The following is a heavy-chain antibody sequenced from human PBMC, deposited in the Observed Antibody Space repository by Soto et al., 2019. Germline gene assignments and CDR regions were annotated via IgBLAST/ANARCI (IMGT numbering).Heavy chain of an antibody. J-gene: IGHJ6*02. D-gene: IGHD5-18*01. CDR2: ISSSSSTI. CDR3: ARDSDVDTAMVYLQYGMDV. V-gene: IGHV3-48*02. CDR1: GFTFSSYS. Sequence: GGSLRLSCAASGFTFSSYSMNWVRQAPGKGLEWVSYISSSSSTIYYADSVKGRFTISRDNAKNSLYLQMNSLRDEDTAVYYCARDSDVDTAMVYLQYGMDVWGQGTTVTVSS.